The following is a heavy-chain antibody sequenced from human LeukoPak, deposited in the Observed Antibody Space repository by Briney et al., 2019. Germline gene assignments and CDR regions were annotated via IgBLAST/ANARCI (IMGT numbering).Heavy chain of an antibody. V-gene: IGHV1-18*01. CDR2: ISAYNGNT. D-gene: IGHD6-19*01. Sequence: ASVKVSCKASGYTFTSYGISWVRQAPGQGLEWMGWISAYNGNTNYAQKLQGRVTMTTDTSTSTAYMELRSLRSDDTAVYYCASSIAVAGTIDFDYWGQGTLVTVSS. CDR1: GYTFTSYG. J-gene: IGHJ4*02. CDR3: ASSIAVAGTIDFDY.